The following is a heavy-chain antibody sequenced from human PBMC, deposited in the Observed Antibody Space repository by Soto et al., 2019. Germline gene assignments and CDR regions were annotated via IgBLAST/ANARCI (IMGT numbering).Heavy chain of an antibody. Sequence: SETLSLTCTVSGGSISSSSYYWGWIRQPPGKGLEWIGSIYYSGSTYYNPSLKSRVTISVDTSKNQFSLKLSSVTAADTAVYYCARHSPAAIGVPTNWFDPWGQGTLVTVSS. J-gene: IGHJ5*02. CDR2: IYYSGST. CDR3: ARHSPAAIGVPTNWFDP. V-gene: IGHV4-39*01. CDR1: GGSISSSSYY. D-gene: IGHD2-2*01.